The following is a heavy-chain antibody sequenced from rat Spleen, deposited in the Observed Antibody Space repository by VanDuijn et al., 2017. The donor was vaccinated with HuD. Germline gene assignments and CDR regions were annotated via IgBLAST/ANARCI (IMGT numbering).Heavy chain of an antibody. CDR2: ISTGGGNT. V-gene: IGHV5S23*01. CDR1: GFTFTNYY. Sequence: EVQLVESGGGLVQPGRSLKLSCVASGFTFTNYYMAWVRQAPTKGLEWVATISTGGGNTYYRDSVKGRFTISRDNAKSTLYLQLDSLRSEDTATYYCTTDTFYDGTYYPGGFDYWGQGVMVTVSS. J-gene: IGHJ2*01. CDR3: TTDTFYDGTYYPGGFDY. D-gene: IGHD1-12*02.